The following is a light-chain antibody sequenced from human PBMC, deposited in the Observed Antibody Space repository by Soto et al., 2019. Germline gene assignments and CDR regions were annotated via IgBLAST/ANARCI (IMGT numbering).Light chain of an antibody. Sequence: QAVVTQPPSASGTPGQRVTISCTGSSSDIGSNYVYWYQQLPEMAPKLLIYKNDQRPSGISERFSGSKSGTSASLAISGLRTEDEANYYCASWDDTLSGRVFGGGTQLTVL. J-gene: IGLJ7*01. CDR1: SSDIGSNY. CDR3: ASWDDTLSGRV. CDR2: KND. V-gene: IGLV1-47*01.